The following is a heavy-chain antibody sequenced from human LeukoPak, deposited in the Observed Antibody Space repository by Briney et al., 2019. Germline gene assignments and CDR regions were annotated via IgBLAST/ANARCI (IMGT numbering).Heavy chain of an antibody. V-gene: IGHV3-21*01. CDR3: ARAGPGYSSSWYSRFDRRFDY. J-gene: IGHJ4*02. CDR1: GFTFSSYS. CDR2: ISSSSSYI. D-gene: IGHD6-13*01. Sequence: GGSLRLSCAASGFTFSSYSMNWVRQAPGKGLEWVSSISSSSSYIYYADSVKGRFTISRGNAKNSLYLQMNSLRAEDTAVYYCARAGPGYSSSWYSRFDRRFDYWGQGTLVTVSS.